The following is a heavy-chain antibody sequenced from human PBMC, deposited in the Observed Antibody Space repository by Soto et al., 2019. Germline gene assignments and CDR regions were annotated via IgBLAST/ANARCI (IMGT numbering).Heavy chain of an antibody. J-gene: IGHJ3*02. V-gene: IGHV1-24*01. CDR2: FDPEDGET. Sequence: ASVKVSCKVSGYTLTELSMHWVRQAPGKGLEWMGGFDPEDGETIYAQKFQGRVTMTEDTSTDTAYMELSSLRSEDTAVYYCATSILPGRIVVMAFDIWGQGTMVTVSS. D-gene: IGHD3-22*01. CDR1: GYTLTELS. CDR3: ATSILPGRIVVMAFDI.